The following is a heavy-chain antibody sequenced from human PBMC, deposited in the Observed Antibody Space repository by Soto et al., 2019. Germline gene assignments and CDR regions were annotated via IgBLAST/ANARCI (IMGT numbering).Heavy chain of an antibody. D-gene: IGHD6-6*01. V-gene: IGHV4-59*11. CDR3: ARQGYRSSSFDH. CDR2: IFYNGFT. Sequence: PSETLSLTCAVSGGSINNHYWSWIRQPPGKGLEWIGYIFYNGFTNYNPSLKSRVTMSVDTSKNQFSLNLNSTTAADTAVYYCARQGYRSSSFDHWGQGTLVTVSS. J-gene: IGHJ4*02. CDR1: GGSINNHY.